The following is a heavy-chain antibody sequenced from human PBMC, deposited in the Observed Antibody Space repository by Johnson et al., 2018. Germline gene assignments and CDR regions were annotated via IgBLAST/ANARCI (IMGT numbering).Heavy chain of an antibody. D-gene: IGHD6-19*01. J-gene: IGHJ6*03. CDR3: SKDKALAGHYYYSYYMDV. Sequence: VQLLESGGGVVQPGRSLRLSCAASGFTFSSYGMHWVRQAPGKGLEWVAVISYDGSNKYYADSVKGRFTISRDNSKNTLYLQMNSLRAEDTAVYYCSKDKALAGHYYYSYYMDVWGKGTTVTVSS. V-gene: IGHV3-30*18. CDR2: ISYDGSNK. CDR1: GFTFSSYG.